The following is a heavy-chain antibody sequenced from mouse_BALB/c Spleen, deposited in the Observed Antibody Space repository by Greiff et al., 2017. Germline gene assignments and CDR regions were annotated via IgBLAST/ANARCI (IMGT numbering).Heavy chain of an antibody. J-gene: IGHJ2*01. CDR3: ARAVYEDFDY. V-gene: IGHV14-3*02. D-gene: IGHD1-1*01. CDR2: IDPANGNT. Sequence: DVQLQESGAELVKPGASVKLSCTASGFNIKDTYMHWVKQRPEQGLEWIGRIDPANGNTKYDPKFQGKATITADTSSNTAYLQLSSLTSEDTAVYYCARAVYEDFDYWGQGTTLTVSS. CDR1: GFNIKDTY.